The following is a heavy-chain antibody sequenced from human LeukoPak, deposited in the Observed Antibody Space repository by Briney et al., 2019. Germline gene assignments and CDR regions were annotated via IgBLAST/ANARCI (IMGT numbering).Heavy chain of an antibody. V-gene: IGHV3-33*08. Sequence: GGSLRLSCAASGFTFDDYGMSWVRQVPGKGLEWVAVIWYDGSNKYYADSVKGRFTISRDNSKNTLYLQMNSLRAEDTAVYYCARDYYGGGDYWGQGTLVTVSS. CDR1: GFTFDDYG. CDR2: IWYDGSNK. J-gene: IGHJ4*02. CDR3: ARDYYGGGDY. D-gene: IGHD4-23*01.